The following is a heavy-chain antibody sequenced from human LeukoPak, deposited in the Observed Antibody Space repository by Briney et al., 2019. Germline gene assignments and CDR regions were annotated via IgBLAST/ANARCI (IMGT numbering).Heavy chain of an antibody. CDR1: GYTFTTYG. CDR2: INPYNGNT. Sequence: ASVRVSCKASGYTFTTYGITWVRQAPGQGLEWMGWINPYNGNTNYAQRLRGRVTMTTDTSTSTAHMELRSLKSDDTAVYYCARELYGDYVDYWGQGTLVTVSS. J-gene: IGHJ4*02. CDR3: ARELYGDYVDY. V-gene: IGHV1-18*01. D-gene: IGHD3-16*02.